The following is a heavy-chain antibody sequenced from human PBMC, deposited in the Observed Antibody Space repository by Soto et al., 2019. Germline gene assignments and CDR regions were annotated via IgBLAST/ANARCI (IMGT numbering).Heavy chain of an antibody. CDR3: ARGMDIVATIGFDY. V-gene: IGHV3-48*03. J-gene: IGHJ4*02. D-gene: IGHD5-12*01. CDR1: GFTFSEYE. CDR2: ILSTGTTI. Sequence: GGSLRLSCAASGFTFSEYEMNWVRQAPGKGLEWVAYILSTGTTIYYADSVKGRFTISRDNAKNSLYLQMNSLRAEDTAVYYCARGMDIVATIGFDYWGLGTLVTVSS.